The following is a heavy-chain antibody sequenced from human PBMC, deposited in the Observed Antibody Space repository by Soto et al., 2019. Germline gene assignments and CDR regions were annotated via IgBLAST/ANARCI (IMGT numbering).Heavy chain of an antibody. Sequence: PGGSLRLSCAASGFTFSSFAMTWVRQAPGKGLEWVSGISGNDDTTYYADSVKGRFTISRDNSKNTLFLQMNSLRGDDTAVYYCASAPRISPHPPYDYWGQGTLVTVSS. CDR2: ISGNDDTT. CDR3: ASAPRISPHPPYDY. J-gene: IGHJ4*02. V-gene: IGHV3-23*01. CDR1: GFTFSSFA.